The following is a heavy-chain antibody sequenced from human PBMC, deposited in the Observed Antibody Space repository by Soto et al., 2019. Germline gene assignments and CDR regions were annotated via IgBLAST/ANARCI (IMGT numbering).Heavy chain of an antibody. D-gene: IGHD3-22*01. J-gene: IGHJ4*02. Sequence: PGESLRISCNCSGYSFTIYCIGLVLQMPGKGLDWMGIIYPGDSDTRYSPSFQGQVTISADKSISTAYLQWSSLKASDTAMYYCARPGYYYDSSGYYTFDYWGQGPLVTVSS. CDR3: ARPGYYYDSSGYYTFDY. CDR2: IYPGDSDT. CDR1: GYSFTIYC. V-gene: IGHV5-51*01.